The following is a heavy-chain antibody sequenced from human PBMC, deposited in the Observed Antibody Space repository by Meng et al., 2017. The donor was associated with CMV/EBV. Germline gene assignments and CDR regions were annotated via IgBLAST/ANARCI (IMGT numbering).Heavy chain of an antibody. D-gene: IGHD3-3*01. CDR2: CYYRGST. CDR1: MGSIRRRYLY. J-gene: IGHJ4*02. CDR3: ARDNRRGGVDY. V-gene: IGHV4-30-4*08. Sequence: HDAALAPLKPPQTLPLPCTVSMGSIRRRYLYWSWIRQPPGKVLEWIGYCYYRGSTYYNPSLKSRVTISVDTSKNQFSLKLSSVTAADTAVYYCARDNRRGGVDYWGQGTLVTVSS.